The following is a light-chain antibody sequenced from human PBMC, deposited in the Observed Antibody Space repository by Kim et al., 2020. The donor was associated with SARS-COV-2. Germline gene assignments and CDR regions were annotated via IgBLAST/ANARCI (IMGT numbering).Light chain of an antibody. CDR1: QSISSW. Sequence: DIQMTQSPSTLSASIGDRVTITCRASQSISSWFAWYQQKPGKAPKLLIYKASSLESGVPSRFSGSGSGTEFTLTISSLQPDDFATYYCQQYDKYSPWAFGQGTKVDIK. CDR3: QQYDKYSPWA. J-gene: IGKJ1*01. CDR2: KAS. V-gene: IGKV1-5*03.